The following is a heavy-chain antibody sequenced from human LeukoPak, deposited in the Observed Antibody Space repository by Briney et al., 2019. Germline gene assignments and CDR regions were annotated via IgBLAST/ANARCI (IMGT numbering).Heavy chain of an antibody. CDR3: ATVAKYFYDSSGYPLGY. Sequence: GGSLRLSCAASGFTFSSYAMSWVRQAPGKGLEWVSAISGSGGSTYYADSVQGRFTISRDNSKNTLYLQMNSLRAEDTAVYYCATVAKYFYDSSGYPLGYWGQGTLVTVSS. J-gene: IGHJ4*02. D-gene: IGHD3-22*01. CDR1: GFTFSSYA. CDR2: ISGSGGST. V-gene: IGHV3-23*01.